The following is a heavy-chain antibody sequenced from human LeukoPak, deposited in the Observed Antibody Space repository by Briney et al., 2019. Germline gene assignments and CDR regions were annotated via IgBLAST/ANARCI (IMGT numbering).Heavy chain of an antibody. Sequence: SETLSLTCTVSGGSISSYYWSRIRQPPGKGLEWIGYIYYSGSTNYNPSLKSRVTISVDTSKNQFSLKLSSVTAADTAVYYCARGGSYCSGGSCYSVPFDYWGQGTLVTVSS. CDR1: GGSISSYY. J-gene: IGHJ4*02. CDR3: ARGGSYCSGGSCYSVPFDY. CDR2: IYYSGST. V-gene: IGHV4-59*01. D-gene: IGHD2-15*01.